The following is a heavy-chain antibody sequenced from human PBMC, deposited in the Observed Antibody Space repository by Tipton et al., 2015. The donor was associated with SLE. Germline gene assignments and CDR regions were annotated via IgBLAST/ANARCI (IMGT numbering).Heavy chain of an antibody. Sequence: SLRLSCAASGFTFSDYYMSWIRQAPGKGLEWVSAISGSGGSTYYADSVKGRFTISRDNSKNTLYLQMNSLRAEDTAVYYCAKDRGGITMIVVVIDAFDIWGQGTMVTVSS. CDR3: AKDRGGITMIVVVIDAFDI. CDR2: ISGSGGST. D-gene: IGHD3-22*01. V-gene: IGHV3-23*01. CDR1: GFTFSDYY. J-gene: IGHJ3*02.